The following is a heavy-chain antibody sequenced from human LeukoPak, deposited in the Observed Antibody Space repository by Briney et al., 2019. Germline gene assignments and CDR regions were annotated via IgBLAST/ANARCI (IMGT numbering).Heavy chain of an antibody. CDR1: GFTFSSYE. V-gene: IGHV3-48*03. CDR3: AKERCGDYASGCEPYYMDV. J-gene: IGHJ6*03. Sequence: PGGSLRLSCAVSGFTFSSYEMNWVRQAPGKGLEWVSYISSSGSTIYYADSVKGRFTISRDNAKKSLYLQMNSLRAEDTAVYYCAKERCGDYASGCEPYYMDVWGKGTTVTSSS. D-gene: IGHD4-17*01. CDR2: ISSSGSTI.